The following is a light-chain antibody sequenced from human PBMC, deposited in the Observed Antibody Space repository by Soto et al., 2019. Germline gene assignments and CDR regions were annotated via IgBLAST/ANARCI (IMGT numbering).Light chain of an antibody. J-gene: IGLJ1*01. CDR1: SSDVGSYDL. CDR3: CSYAGSREV. Sequence: QSALTQPASVSGSPGQPITISCTGTSSDVGSYDLVSWYQQHPGKAPKLMIYEGSKRPSGVSNRFSGSKSGNTASLTISGLQAEDEADYYCCSYAGSREVFGTGTKLTVL. V-gene: IGLV2-23*01. CDR2: EGS.